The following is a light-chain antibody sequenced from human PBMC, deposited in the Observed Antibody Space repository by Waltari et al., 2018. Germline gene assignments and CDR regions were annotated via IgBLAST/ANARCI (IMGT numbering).Light chain of an antibody. V-gene: IGKV3-11*01. Sequence: EIVLTQSPATLSLSPGERATLSCRASQSVSSYLGWYQQTPGQAPRLLIYDASNRATGIPARFSGIGSGTDFTLTISSLEPEDFAVYYCQQRSDWPPHFGQGTRLEMK. CDR3: QQRSDWPPH. J-gene: IGKJ5*01. CDR2: DAS. CDR1: QSVSSY.